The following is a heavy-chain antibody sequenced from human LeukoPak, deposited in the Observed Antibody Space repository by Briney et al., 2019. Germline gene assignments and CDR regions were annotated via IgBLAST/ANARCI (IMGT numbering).Heavy chain of an antibody. V-gene: IGHV1-46*01. CDR2: INPSGGGT. J-gene: IGHJ4*02. Sequence: ASVKVSCKASGHTSTTYAIHWVRQAPGQGLDWMGIINPSGGGTSYAQKFQGRVTMTRDTSTSTVYMELSSLRSEDTAVYYCARGPTSSGYYPDYWGQGTLVTVSS. D-gene: IGHD3-22*01. CDR3: ARGPTSSGYYPDY. CDR1: GHTSTTYA.